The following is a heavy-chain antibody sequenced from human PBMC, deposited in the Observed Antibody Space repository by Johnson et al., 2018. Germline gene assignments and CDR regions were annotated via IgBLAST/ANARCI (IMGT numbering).Heavy chain of an antibody. J-gene: IGHJ6*03. D-gene: IGHD6-19*01. CDR2: ISSSSSTI. CDR1: GFTFSSYS. V-gene: IGHV3-48*01. Sequence: EVQLVESGGGLVQPGGSLRLSCAASGFTFSSYSMNWVRQAPGKGLEWVSYISSSSSTIYYADSVKGRFTISRNNAKHSLYLQMNSLKTEDPAVYYWGRAGIAVAFYYYYMDVWGQGTTVTVSS. CDR3: GRAGIAVAFYYYYMDV.